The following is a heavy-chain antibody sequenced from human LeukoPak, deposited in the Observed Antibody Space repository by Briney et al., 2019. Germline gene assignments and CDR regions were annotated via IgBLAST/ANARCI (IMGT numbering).Heavy chain of an antibody. J-gene: IGHJ4*02. D-gene: IGHD5-12*01. V-gene: IGHV3-23*01. Sequence: GGSLRLSCAASGFTFSGFAMSWIRQAPGKGLEWVSYISSSGSTIYYADSVKGRFTISRDNSKNTLYLQMNSLRAEDTAVYYCAKDHEYSGYDHFDYWGQGTLVTVSS. CDR1: GFTFSGFA. CDR3: AKDHEYSGYDHFDY. CDR2: ISSSGSTI.